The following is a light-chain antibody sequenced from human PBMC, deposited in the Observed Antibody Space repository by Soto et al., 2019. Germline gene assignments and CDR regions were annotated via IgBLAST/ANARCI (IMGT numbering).Light chain of an antibody. V-gene: IGKV4-1*01. CDR1: QSXLYSSNNKNY. CDR3: QQYYSTPRT. CDR2: WAS. J-gene: IGKJ1*01. Sequence: DIVMTQSPDSLSVSLGERATINCKSSQSXLYSSNNKNYFAWYQQKPGQPPKLLIYWASTRESGVPDRFSGSGSGTDFTLTISSLQAEDVAVYYCQQYYSTPRTFGQGTKVDIK.